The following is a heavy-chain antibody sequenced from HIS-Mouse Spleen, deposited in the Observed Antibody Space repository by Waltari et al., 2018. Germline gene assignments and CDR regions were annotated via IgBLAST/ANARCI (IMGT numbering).Heavy chain of an antibody. CDR2: ISYDGSNK. Sequence: QVQLVESGGGVVQPGRSLRLACAASGFTFSSYGMHCVRQAPGKGLEWVAVISYDGSNKYYADSVKGRFTISRDNSKNTLYLQMNSLRAEDTAVYYCAKDTSGSYSDYWGQGTLVTVSS. J-gene: IGHJ4*02. CDR3: AKDTSGSYSDY. CDR1: GFTFSSYG. V-gene: IGHV3-30*18. D-gene: IGHD1-26*01.